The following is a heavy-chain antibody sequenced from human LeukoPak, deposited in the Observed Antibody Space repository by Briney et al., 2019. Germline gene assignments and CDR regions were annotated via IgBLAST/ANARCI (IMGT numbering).Heavy chain of an antibody. V-gene: IGHV1-8*01. CDR2: MNPNSGNT. Sequence: ASVKVSCKASGYTFTSYDINWVRQATGQGLEWMGWMNPNSGNTGYAQKFQGRVTMTRNTSISTAYMELSSLRSEDTAVYYCARSWVVVPAAMSHYYMDVWGKGTTVTVS. CDR3: ARSWVVVPAAMSHYYMDV. CDR1: GYTFTSYD. J-gene: IGHJ6*03. D-gene: IGHD2-2*01.